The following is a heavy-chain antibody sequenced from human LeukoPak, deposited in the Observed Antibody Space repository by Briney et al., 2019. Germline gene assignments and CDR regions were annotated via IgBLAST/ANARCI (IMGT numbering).Heavy chain of an antibody. D-gene: IGHD3-3*01. CDR3: ARDAEVGTLFGVLSRYNWFDP. J-gene: IGHJ5*02. Sequence: GGSLRLSCAASGFSFSYHWMSWVRQAPGKGLEWVANIKQDGTEKYYVDSVKGRFTISRDNAKKSLYLQMDSLRAEDTAVYYCARDAEVGTLFGVLSRYNWFDPWGQGALVTVSS. CDR1: GFSFSYHW. CDR2: IKQDGTEK. V-gene: IGHV3-7*01.